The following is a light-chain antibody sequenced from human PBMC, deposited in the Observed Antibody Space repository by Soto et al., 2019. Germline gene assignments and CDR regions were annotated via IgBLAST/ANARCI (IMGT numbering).Light chain of an antibody. CDR3: QNYDSYPIT. J-gene: IGKJ5*01. V-gene: IGKV1-5*01. CDR2: DVS. Sequence: DIQMTQSPSTLSASVGDRVSITCRASQSISSWLAWYQQKPGKAPNLLIYDVSNLKSGVPSRFSGSGSGTEFTLTITSLQPDDFATYYCQNYDSYPITFGQGTRLEI. CDR1: QSISSW.